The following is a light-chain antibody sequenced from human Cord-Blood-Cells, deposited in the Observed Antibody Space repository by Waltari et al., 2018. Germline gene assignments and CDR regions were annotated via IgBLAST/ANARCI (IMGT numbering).Light chain of an antibody. CDR3: SSYTSSSTVV. J-gene: IGLJ2*01. V-gene: IGLV2-14*01. CDR2: DVR. CDR1: SSAVGGYNY. Sequence: QSALTQPASVSGSPGQSITISCTGTSSAVGGYNYVSWYQQHPGKAPKHMIYDVRNRPSWVSNRFSGAKSGNTASLTSSGLQAEDEADYYCSSYTSSSTVVFGGGTKLTVL.